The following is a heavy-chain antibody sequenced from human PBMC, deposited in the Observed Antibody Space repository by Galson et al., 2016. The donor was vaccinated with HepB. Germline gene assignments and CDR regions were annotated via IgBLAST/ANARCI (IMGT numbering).Heavy chain of an antibody. V-gene: IGHV3-66*01. CDR1: GFTVSSNY. Sequence: SLRLSCAASGFTVSSNYVSWVRQAPGKGPEWVSVTYSGGTSYADSLKGRFTISTDNSKNTLYLQMNSLRADDTAVYHCARDQNVWGQGTPVTVS. J-gene: IGHJ6*02. CDR2: TYSGGT. CDR3: ARDQNV.